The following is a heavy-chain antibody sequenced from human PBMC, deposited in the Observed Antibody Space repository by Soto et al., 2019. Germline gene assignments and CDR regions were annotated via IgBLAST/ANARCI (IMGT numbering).Heavy chain of an antibody. CDR3: ARRGGSSSGYYYYAMDV. CDR2: IYSNGDT. D-gene: IGHD6-6*01. J-gene: IGHJ6*02. CDR1: SDSMNSGGYY. V-gene: IGHV4-31*03. Sequence: LSLTCSVSSDSMNSGGYYWSWIRQHPGKGLEWIGYIYSNGDTYYNPSLKSRVTISVDTSKNQFSLNLTSVTAADTAVYYCARRGGSSSGYYYYAMDVCGQGTTVT.